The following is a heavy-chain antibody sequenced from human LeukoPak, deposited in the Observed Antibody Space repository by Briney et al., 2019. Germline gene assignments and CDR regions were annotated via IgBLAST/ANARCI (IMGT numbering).Heavy chain of an antibody. CDR2: IASDGSYT. V-gene: IGHV3-30*04. CDR1: GFVFSIYA. D-gene: IGHD3-3*01. Sequence: TGGSLRLSREGSGFVFSIYAIHWIRQSPGRGLEWVAVIASDGSYTDYVHSLKERFTISRDNSKNTVYLDVTSLTPEDAAVYYCAKDSAIFGAVIPYYFDYWGQGTLVTVSS. J-gene: IGHJ4*02. CDR3: AKDSAIFGAVIPYYFDY.